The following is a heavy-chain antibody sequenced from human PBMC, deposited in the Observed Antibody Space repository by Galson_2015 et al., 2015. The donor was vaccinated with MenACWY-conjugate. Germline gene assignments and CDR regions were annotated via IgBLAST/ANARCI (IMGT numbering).Heavy chain of an antibody. J-gene: IGHJ4*02. CDR1: GYSFPDYW. CDR2: IYPGDSDT. CDR3: ARHTRLLGATYFFDY. Sequence: QSGAEVKKPGESLQISCKVSGYSFPDYWIGWVSQMPGKGLEWMGIIYPGDSDTRYSPSFQGQVTISADKSINTAHLQWSSLKASDTAMYYCARHTRLLGATYFFDYWGQGTLVTVSS. D-gene: IGHD1-26*01. V-gene: IGHV5-51*01.